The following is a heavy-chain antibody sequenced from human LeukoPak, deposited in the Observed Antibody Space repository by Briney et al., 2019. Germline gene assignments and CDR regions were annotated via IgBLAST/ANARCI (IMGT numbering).Heavy chain of an antibody. J-gene: IGHJ5*02. Sequence: SQTLSLTCAVSGGSISSGGYSCTWIRQPPGKVLEWIGYIYHSGSTYYNPSLKSRVTISVDRSKNQFSLKLSSVTAADTAVYYCARGRWSGYDESWFDPWGQGTLVTVSS. CDR3: ARGRWSGYDESWFDP. CDR1: GGSISSGGYS. V-gene: IGHV4-30-2*01. D-gene: IGHD5-12*01. CDR2: IYHSGST.